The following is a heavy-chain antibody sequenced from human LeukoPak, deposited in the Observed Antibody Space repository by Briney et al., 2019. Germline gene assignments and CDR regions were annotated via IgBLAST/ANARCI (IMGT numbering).Heavy chain of an antibody. CDR3: ARDVGGYYFDY. D-gene: IGHD3-10*01. CDR2: IYHSGST. J-gene: IGHJ4*02. Sequence: SETLSLTCAVSGGSINSYYWSWIRQPPGKGLEWIGSIYHSGSTYYNPSLKSRVTISVDTSKNQFSLKLSSVTAADTAVYYCARDVGGYYFDYWGQGTLVTVSS. CDR1: GGSINSYY. V-gene: IGHV4-39*07.